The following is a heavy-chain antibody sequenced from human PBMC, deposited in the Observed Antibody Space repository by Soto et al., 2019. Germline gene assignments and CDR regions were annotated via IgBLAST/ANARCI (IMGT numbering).Heavy chain of an antibody. V-gene: IGHV3-23*01. J-gene: IGHJ2*01. CDR2: ISGSGGST. CDR1: GFTFSSYA. Sequence: EVQLLESGGGLVQPGGSLRLSCAASGFTFSSYAMSWVRQAPGKGLEWVSAISGSGGSTYYADSVKGRFTISRDNSKKTLYLQMNSVRAEYTAVYYCAKGSVGFIAAAGHYWYVVLWGRGTLVTVSS. CDR3: AKGSVGFIAAAGHYWYVVL. D-gene: IGHD6-13*01.